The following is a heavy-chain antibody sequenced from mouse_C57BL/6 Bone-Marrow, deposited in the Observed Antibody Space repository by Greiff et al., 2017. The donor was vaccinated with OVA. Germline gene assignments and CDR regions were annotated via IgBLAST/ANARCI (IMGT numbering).Heavy chain of an antibody. CDR3: ARSRTTAYGRYFDV. CDR2: FDLRSGNT. Sequence: LVESGAELARPGASVKLSCKASGYTFTSYGISWGKQGTGQGLEWMGEFDLRSGNTYYNEKLKGKATLTADKSSSTAYMELRSLTSEDSAVYFCARSRTTAYGRYFDVWGTGTTVTVSS. CDR1: GYTFTSYG. D-gene: IGHD1-2*01. J-gene: IGHJ1*03. V-gene: IGHV1-81*01.